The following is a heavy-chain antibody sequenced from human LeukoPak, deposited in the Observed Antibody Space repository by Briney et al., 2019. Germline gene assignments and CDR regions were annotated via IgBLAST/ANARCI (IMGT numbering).Heavy chain of an antibody. D-gene: IGHD2-21*02. CDR3: AREVVTAPGIDY. J-gene: IGHJ4*02. CDR1: GYTFINYG. V-gene: IGHV1-18*01. Sequence: ASVKVSCKASGYTFINYGISWVRQARGQGLEWMGWTSGDNVNTYYAQKFQGRVTMTRDTSTSTVYMELSSLRSEDTAVYYCAREVVTAPGIDYWGQGTLVTVSS. CDR2: TSGDNVNT.